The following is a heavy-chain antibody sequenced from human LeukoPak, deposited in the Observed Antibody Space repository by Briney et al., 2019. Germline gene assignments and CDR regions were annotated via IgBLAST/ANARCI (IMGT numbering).Heavy chain of an antibody. CDR1: RFTFSSFA. CDR3: AKDSSWYGEFDY. D-gene: IGHD6-13*01. V-gene: IGHV3-23*01. Sequence: GGSLRLSCAASRFTFSSFAMSWVRQAPGKGLESVSAISGGGGSTYYADSVKSRVTISRDNSKKTLFLQMNSLTAEDTGVYYCAKDSSWYGEFDYWGQGTLVTVSS. J-gene: IGHJ4*02. CDR2: ISGGGGST.